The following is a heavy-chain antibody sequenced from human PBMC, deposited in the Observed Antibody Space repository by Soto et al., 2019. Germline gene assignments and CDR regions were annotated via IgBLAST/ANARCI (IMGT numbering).Heavy chain of an antibody. CDR2: IYYSGST. V-gene: IGHV4-30-4*01. Sequence: QVQLQESGPGLVKPSQTLSLTCTVSGGSISSGDYYWRWIRQPPGKGLEWIGYIYYSGSTYYNPSLKSRVTISVDTSKNQCSLKLSSVTAADTAVYYCARDRGYCSGGSCPLDYWGQGTLVTVSS. J-gene: IGHJ4*02. CDR3: ARDRGYCSGGSCPLDY. CDR1: GGSISSGDYY. D-gene: IGHD2-15*01.